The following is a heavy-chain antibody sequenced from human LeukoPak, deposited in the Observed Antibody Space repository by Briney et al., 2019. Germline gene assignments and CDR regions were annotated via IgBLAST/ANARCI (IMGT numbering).Heavy chain of an antibody. D-gene: IGHD2-15*01. CDR1: GFTFSSYW. Sequence: GGSLRLSCAASGFTFSSYWMSWVRQAPGKGLEWVANIKQDGSEKYYVDSVKGRFTISRDNAKNSLYLQMNSLRAEDTAVYYCARDHRYCSGGSCSNGMDVWGQGTTVTVSS. J-gene: IGHJ6*02. CDR3: ARDHRYCSGGSCSNGMDV. CDR2: IKQDGSEK. V-gene: IGHV3-7*01.